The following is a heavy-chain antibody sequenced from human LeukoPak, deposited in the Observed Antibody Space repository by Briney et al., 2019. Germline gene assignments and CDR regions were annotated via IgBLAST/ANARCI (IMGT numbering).Heavy chain of an antibody. V-gene: IGHV3-43*02. CDR3: AKGPYDYVWGSSYFDY. Sequence: GGSPRLSCAASGFTFDDYAMHWVRQAPGKGLEWVSLISGDGGSTYYADSVKGRFTISRDNSKNSLYLQMNSLRTEDTALYYCAKGPYDYVWGSSYFDYWGQGTLVTVSS. D-gene: IGHD3-16*01. CDR2: ISGDGGST. J-gene: IGHJ4*02. CDR1: GFTFDDYA.